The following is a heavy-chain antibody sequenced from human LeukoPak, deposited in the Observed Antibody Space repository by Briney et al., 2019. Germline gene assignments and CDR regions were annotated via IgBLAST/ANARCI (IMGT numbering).Heavy chain of an antibody. Sequence: GGSLRLSCAASGFSFTSSTMNWVRQAPGKGLEWVSSISHSSSYIYYADSVKGRFTISRDNAKNSLHLQMNSLRAEDTAVYYCARFHPGRGGWFDPWGQGTLVTVSS. J-gene: IGHJ5*02. D-gene: IGHD3-10*01. CDR2: ISHSSSYI. CDR1: GFSFTSST. V-gene: IGHV3-21*01. CDR3: ARFHPGRGGWFDP.